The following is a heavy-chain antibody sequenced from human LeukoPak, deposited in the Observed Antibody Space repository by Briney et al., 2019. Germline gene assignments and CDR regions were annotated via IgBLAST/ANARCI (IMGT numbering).Heavy chain of an antibody. D-gene: IGHD2/OR15-2a*01. Sequence: PGGSLRLSWEASGFTLRTSVMHWVRRAQGKGLGGGAVISFDGSNRYYADSVKGRFTTSRDNSKNTLHLQMNSLRAEDTAVYYCAKDLLKYSSYDFDYWGQGTLVTVSS. V-gene: IGHV3-30*18. CDR1: GFTLRTSV. CDR2: ISFDGSNR. CDR3: AKDLLKYSSYDFDY. J-gene: IGHJ4*02.